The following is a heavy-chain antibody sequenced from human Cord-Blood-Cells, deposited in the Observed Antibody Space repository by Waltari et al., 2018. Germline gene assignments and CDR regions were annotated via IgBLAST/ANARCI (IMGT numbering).Heavy chain of an antibody. V-gene: IGHV3-30*02. Sequence: QVQLVESGGGVVQPGGSLRLSCAASGFTFSSYGMPWVRQAPGKGWGCVGFIRYDGCNKYYADSVKGLFTISRDNSKNTLYLQMNSLRAEDTAVYYCAKVRVGSSSFDYWGQGTLVTVSS. CDR2: IRYDGCNK. J-gene: IGHJ4*02. CDR3: AKVRVGSSSFDY. CDR1: GFTFSSYG. D-gene: IGHD6-6*01.